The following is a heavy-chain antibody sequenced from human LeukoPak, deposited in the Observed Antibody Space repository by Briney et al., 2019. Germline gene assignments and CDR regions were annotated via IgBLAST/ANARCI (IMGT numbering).Heavy chain of an antibody. CDR2: ISSSSSYI. D-gene: IGHD6-19*01. CDR1: GFTFSSYS. CDR3: AKGLYSSGWYGYYFDY. V-gene: IGHV3-21*04. Sequence: GGSLRLSCAASGFTFSSYSMNWVRQAPGKGLEWVSSISSSSSYIYYADSVKGRFTISRDNSKNTLYLQMNSLRAEDTAVYYCAKGLYSSGWYGYYFDYWGQGTLVTVSS. J-gene: IGHJ4*02.